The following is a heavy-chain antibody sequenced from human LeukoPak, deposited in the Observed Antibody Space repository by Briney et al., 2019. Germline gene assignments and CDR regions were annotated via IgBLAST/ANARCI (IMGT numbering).Heavy chain of an antibody. CDR1: GYTFTGYY. CDR3: ARSRYYYDSSGYSDYYGMDV. Sequence: ASVKVSCKASGYTFTGYYMHWVRQVPGQGLEWMGWINPNSGGTNYAQKFQGRVTMTRDTSISTAYMELSRLRSDDTAVYYCARSRYYYDSSGYSDYYGMDVWGQGTTVTVSS. D-gene: IGHD3-22*01. CDR2: INPNSGGT. J-gene: IGHJ6*02. V-gene: IGHV1-2*02.